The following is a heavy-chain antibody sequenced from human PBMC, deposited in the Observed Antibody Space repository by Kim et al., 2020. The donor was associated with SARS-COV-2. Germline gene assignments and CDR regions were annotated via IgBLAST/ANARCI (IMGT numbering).Heavy chain of an antibody. CDR2: IYYSGST. Sequence: SETLSLTCTVSGGSISSGDYYWSWIRQPPGKGLEWIGYIYYSGSTYYNPSLKSRVTISVDTSKNQFSLKLSSVTAADTAVYYCARGAIAENAFDIWGQGTMVTVSS. CDR3: ARGAIAENAFDI. V-gene: IGHV4-30-4*01. D-gene: IGHD3-22*01. CDR1: GGSISSGDYY. J-gene: IGHJ3*02.